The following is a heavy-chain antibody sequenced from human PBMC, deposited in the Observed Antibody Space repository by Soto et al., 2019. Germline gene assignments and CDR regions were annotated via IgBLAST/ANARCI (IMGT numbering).Heavy chain of an antibody. CDR3: ASVSRFGDYGADYYYYGMDV. CDR2: IIPIFGTA. D-gene: IGHD4-17*01. Sequence: SVKVSCKASGGTFSSYAISWVRQAPGQGLEWMGGIIPIFGTANYAQKFQGRVTITADESTSTAYMELSSLRSEDTAVYYCASVSRFGDYGADYYYYGMDVWGQGTTVTVSS. CDR1: GGTFSSYA. V-gene: IGHV1-69*13. J-gene: IGHJ6*02.